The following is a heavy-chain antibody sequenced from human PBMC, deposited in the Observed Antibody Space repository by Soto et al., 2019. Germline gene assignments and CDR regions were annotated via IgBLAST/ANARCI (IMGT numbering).Heavy chain of an antibody. CDR1: GYTFTTYG. CDR3: TREGSAPYYYYAMDA. CDR2: INTHNGNT. D-gene: IGHD3-10*01. Sequence: QVQLEQSAPEVKKPGASVKVSCKASGYTFTTYGISWVRQAPGEGLEWLGWINTHNGNTNYAQNLQGRLFMTAATSTNTAYMELRSLRSDDTAIYYCTREGSAPYYYYAMDAWGQGTTVTVSS. J-gene: IGHJ6*02. V-gene: IGHV1-18*01.